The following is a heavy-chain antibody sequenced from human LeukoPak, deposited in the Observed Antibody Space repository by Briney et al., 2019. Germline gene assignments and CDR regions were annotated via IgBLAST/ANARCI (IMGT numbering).Heavy chain of an antibody. V-gene: IGHV4-61*02. J-gene: IGHJ4*02. CDR3: ARRASYTPMGGYYFDY. Sequence: SETLSLTCTVSGGSISSGSYYWSWIRQPAGKGLEWIGRIYTSGSTNYNPSLKSRVTISVDTSKNQFSLKLSSVTAADTAVYCCARRASYTPMGGYYFDYWGQGTLVTVSS. D-gene: IGHD5-18*01. CDR1: GGSISSGSYY. CDR2: IYTSGST.